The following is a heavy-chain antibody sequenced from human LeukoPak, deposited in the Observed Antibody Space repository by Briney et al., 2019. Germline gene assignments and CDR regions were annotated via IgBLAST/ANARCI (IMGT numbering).Heavy chain of an antibody. V-gene: IGHV1-46*01. CDR1: GGTFSSYA. J-gene: IGHJ5*02. Sequence: ASVKVSCKASGGTFSSYAISWVRQAPGQGLEWMGVISPSGGSTSYAQKFQDRITMTRDTSTSTVYVELSSLRSEDTAVYYCASKDTSGWYEEAWGQGTLVTVSS. D-gene: IGHD6-19*01. CDR2: ISPSGGST. CDR3: ASKDTSGWYEEA.